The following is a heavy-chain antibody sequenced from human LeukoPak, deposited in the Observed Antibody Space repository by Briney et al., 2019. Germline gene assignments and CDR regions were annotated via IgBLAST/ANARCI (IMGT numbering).Heavy chain of an antibody. D-gene: IGHD3-10*01. V-gene: IGHV3-21*01. CDR1: GFTFSSYS. CDR2: ISSSSSYI. Sequence: GGSLRLSCAASGFTFSSYSMNWVRQAPGKGLEWVSSISSSSSYIYYADSVKGRFTISRDNAKNSLYLQMNSLRAEDTAVYYCARGFGSYGGVYYYYYMDVWGKGTTVTISS. CDR3: ARGFGSYGGVYYYYYMDV. J-gene: IGHJ6*03.